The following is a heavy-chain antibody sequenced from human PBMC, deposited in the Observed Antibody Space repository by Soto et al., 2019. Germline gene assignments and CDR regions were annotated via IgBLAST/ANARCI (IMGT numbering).Heavy chain of an antibody. CDR1: GCTFSSYA. D-gene: IGHD5-12*01. V-gene: IGHV3-23*01. Sequence: GGSLRLSCAASGCTFSSYAMSWVRQAPGKGLEWVSAISGSGGSTYYADSMKGRFTISRDNSKNTLYLQMNSLRAEDTAVYYCAKGDSGYEAYYYGMDVWGQGTTVTVSS. CDR2: ISGSGGST. CDR3: AKGDSGYEAYYYGMDV. J-gene: IGHJ6*02.